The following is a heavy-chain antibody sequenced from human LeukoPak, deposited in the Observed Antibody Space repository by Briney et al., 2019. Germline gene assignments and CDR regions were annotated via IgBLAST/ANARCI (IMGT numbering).Heavy chain of an antibody. CDR1: GFTFGSYG. V-gene: IGHV3-33*01. D-gene: IGHD3-22*01. CDR2: IWYDGSNK. CDR3: ARDPLWDSSGYFDY. Sequence: GGSLRLSCAASGFTFGSYGMHWVRQAPGKGLEWVAVIWYDGSNKYYADSVKGRFTISRDNSKNTLYLQMNSLRAEDTAVYYCARDPLWDSSGYFDYWGQGTLVTVSS. J-gene: IGHJ4*02.